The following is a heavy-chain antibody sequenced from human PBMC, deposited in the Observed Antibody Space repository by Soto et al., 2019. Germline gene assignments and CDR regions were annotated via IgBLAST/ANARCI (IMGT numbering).Heavy chain of an antibody. CDR1: GFTFSSYW. Sequence: GGSLRLSCAASGFTFSSYWMHLVRQAPGKGLVWVSHINSDGSSTSYADSVKGRFTISRDNAKNTLYLQMNSLRAEDTAVYYCARDLHVLLWFGELYSGYYYYGMDVWGQGTTVTVSS. J-gene: IGHJ6*02. CDR2: INSDGSST. V-gene: IGHV3-74*01. D-gene: IGHD3-10*01. CDR3: ARDLHVLLWFGELYSGYYYYGMDV.